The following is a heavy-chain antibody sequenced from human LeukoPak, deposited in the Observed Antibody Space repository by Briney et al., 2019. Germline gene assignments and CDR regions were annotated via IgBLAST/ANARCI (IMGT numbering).Heavy chain of an antibody. D-gene: IGHD2-15*01. J-gene: IGHJ3*02. Sequence: GGSLRLSCAASGFTFSSYWMNWVRQAPGKGLEWVAKIQQDGSEKYYVDSVKGRLTISRDNAKDSLYLQMNSLRAEDTAVYYCARDRYCSGGSCYSGVRAFDIWGQGTMVTVSS. V-gene: IGHV3-7*01. CDR3: ARDRYCSGGSCYSGVRAFDI. CDR1: GFTFSSYW. CDR2: IQQDGSEK.